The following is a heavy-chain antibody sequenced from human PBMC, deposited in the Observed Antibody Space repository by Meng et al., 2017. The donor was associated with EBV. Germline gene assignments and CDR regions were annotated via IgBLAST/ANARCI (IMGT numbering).Heavy chain of an antibody. V-gene: IGHV4-61*01. Sequence: GFGPGPVEPSGAPLLPCLLSGAPGTGGHFHWSWIRQPPGKELQWIGYIYDGGTTIYNPSLKSRVTIFLDTSRNQFSLGLRSVTTADTAVYYCAKSSSSTPGVVDSWGQGTLVTVSS. CDR3: AKSSSSTPGVVDS. CDR1: GAPGTGGHFH. CDR2: IYDGGTT. J-gene: IGHJ4*02. D-gene: IGHD2-2*01.